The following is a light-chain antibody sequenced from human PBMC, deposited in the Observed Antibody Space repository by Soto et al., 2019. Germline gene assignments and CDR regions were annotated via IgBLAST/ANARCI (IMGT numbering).Light chain of an antibody. Sequence: EIVLTQSPVTLSLSPGERATLSCRASQNVRSYLAWYQQKPGQAPRLLIYDASTRATGIPARFSGSGSGTDFTLTISRLEPEDFAVYYCHQRSNWPRTFGGGTKVDIK. CDR2: DAS. CDR1: QNVRSY. V-gene: IGKV3-11*01. J-gene: IGKJ4*01. CDR3: HQRSNWPRT.